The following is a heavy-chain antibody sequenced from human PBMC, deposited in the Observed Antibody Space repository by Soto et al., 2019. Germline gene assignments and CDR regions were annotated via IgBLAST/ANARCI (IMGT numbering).Heavy chain of an antibody. CDR2: IIPISGKA. CDR1: GGTFSSYA. CDR3: ARSQGSSTSLEIYYYYCYGMDV. J-gene: IGHJ6*02. D-gene: IGHD2-2*01. V-gene: IGHV1-69*01. Sequence: QVQLVQSGAEVQKPGSSVKVSCKASGGTFSSYAISWVRQAPGQGLEGMGGIIPISGKANYAQKFQGRVTITADECTSTAYMELSSLRSEETAVYYCARSQGSSTSLEIYYYYCYGMDVWGQGTTVTVSS.